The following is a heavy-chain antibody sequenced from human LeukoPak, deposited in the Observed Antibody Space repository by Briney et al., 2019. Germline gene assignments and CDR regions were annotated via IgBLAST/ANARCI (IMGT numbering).Heavy chain of an antibody. J-gene: IGHJ4*02. CDR1: GFSVSSNN. CDR3: ARHHDGGF. V-gene: IGHV3-66*04. D-gene: IGHD1-1*01. Sequence: GGSLRLSCVASGFSVSSNNMIWVRQAPGKGLEWVSVVHDRGSTFYADSVKSRFTISRDNSKNSLYLQMNSLRAEDTAMYYCARHHDGGFWGQGTLVTVSS. CDR2: VHDRGST.